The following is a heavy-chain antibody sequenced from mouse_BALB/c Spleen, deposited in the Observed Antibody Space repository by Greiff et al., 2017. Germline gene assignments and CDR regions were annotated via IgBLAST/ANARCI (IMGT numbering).Heavy chain of an antibody. D-gene: IGHD1-2*01. Sequence: VQLKQSGPSLVKPSQTLSLTCSVTGDSITSGYWNWIRKFPGNKLEYMGYISYSGSTYYNPSLKSRISITRDTSKNQYYLQLNSVTTEDTATYYCAVTTATSYYFDYWGQGTTLTVSS. J-gene: IGHJ2*01. V-gene: IGHV3-8*02. CDR1: GDSITSGY. CDR3: AVTTATSYYFDY. CDR2: ISYSGST.